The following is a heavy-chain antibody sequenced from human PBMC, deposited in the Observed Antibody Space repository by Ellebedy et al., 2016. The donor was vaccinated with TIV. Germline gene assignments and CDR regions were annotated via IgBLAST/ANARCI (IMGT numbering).Heavy chain of an antibody. V-gene: IGHV3-48*01. CDR1: GFTFSSYS. J-gene: IGHJ4*02. CDR2: ISKSDTT. CDR3: ARDAMIWIFDS. Sequence: GESLKISCAASGFTFSSYSMNWVRQAPGKGLEWISYISKSDTTYYADSVRGRFTISRDNAKRSLYLQINSLRLEDTAVYYCARDAMIWIFDSWGQGTLVTVSS. D-gene: IGHD3-22*01.